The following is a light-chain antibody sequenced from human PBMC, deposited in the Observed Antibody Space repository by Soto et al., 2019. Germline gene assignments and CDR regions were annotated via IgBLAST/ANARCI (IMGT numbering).Light chain of an antibody. CDR2: AAS. CDR1: QAIRSD. Sequence: AVQMTQSPSSLSASVGDRVTITCRASQAIRSDLGWYQMKPGKVPKLLIYAASNLQSGVPSRFIGRGHGTDFTLTISSLQPEDFATYYCLQDYNYPRTFGQGTKVEI. J-gene: IGKJ1*01. V-gene: IGKV1-6*01. CDR3: LQDYNYPRT.